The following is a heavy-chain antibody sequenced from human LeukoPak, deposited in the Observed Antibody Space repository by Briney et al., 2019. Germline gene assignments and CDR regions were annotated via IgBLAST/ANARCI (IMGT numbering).Heavy chain of an antibody. CDR3: AREDYGEAIDY. Sequence: GGSVKVSCKASGYTFISYGISWVRQAPGQGLEWMGWISAYNGNTNYAQKVQGRVTMTTDTSTSTAYMELRSLRSDDTAVYYCAREDYGEAIDYWGQGTLVTVSS. D-gene: IGHD4-17*01. CDR1: GYTFISYG. V-gene: IGHV1-18*01. J-gene: IGHJ4*02. CDR2: ISAYNGNT.